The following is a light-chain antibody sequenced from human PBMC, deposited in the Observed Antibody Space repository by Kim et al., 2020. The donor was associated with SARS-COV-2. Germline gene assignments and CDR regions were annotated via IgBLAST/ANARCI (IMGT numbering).Light chain of an antibody. V-gene: IGLV2-23*02. Sequence: GQSITISCTGTSSEVGDYNLVSWYQQHPGKAPTLMIYEVNKRPSGVPNRFSGSKSGNTASLTISGLQAEDEADYYCCSYAGSNNLVFGGGTQLTVL. J-gene: IGLJ2*01. CDR3: CSYAGSNNLV. CDR1: SSEVGDYNL. CDR2: EVN.